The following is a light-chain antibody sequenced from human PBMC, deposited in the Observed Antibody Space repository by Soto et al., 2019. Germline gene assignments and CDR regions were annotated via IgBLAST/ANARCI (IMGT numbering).Light chain of an antibody. J-gene: IGKJ1*01. CDR1: QSVSSSY. CDR3: PQYGSFTWT. Sequence: EIVVTQSPATLSVSPGERSTLSCRASQSVSSSYLAWYPQNPGQAPRLFIYGASSRETGIPDRFSRSGAGTEFTLTISRLEPEDVTVYYCPQYGSFTWTFGQGTKVDI. V-gene: IGKV3-20*01. CDR2: GAS.